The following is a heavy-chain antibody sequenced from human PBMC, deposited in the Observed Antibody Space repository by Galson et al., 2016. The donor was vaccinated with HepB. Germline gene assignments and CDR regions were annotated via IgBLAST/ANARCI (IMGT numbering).Heavy chain of an antibody. CDR3: ARHRPTVGATDDY. CDR1: GYTLTNNW. J-gene: IGHJ4*02. D-gene: IGHD1-26*01. V-gene: IGHV5-10-1*01. CDR2: IDPSDSYT. Sequence: QSGAEVKKPGESLRISCKGSGYTLTNNWISWVRQMPGKGLEWMGRIDPSDSYTNYSPSFQGRVTMSADKSINTAYLQWSSLKASDTAMYYCARHRPTVGATDDYWGQGTLVTVSS.